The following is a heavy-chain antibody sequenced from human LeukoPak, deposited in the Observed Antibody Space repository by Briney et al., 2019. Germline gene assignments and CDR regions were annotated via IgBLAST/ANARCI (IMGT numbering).Heavy chain of an antibody. Sequence: GSLRLSCAASGFTFSSYAMNWIRQPPGKGLEWIGSISYSGSTYYNSSLKSRVTISVDTSKNQFSLKLSSVTAADTAVYYCARHIASIFGVLKPWGQGTLVTVSS. CDR3: ARHIASIFGVLKP. CDR1: GFTFSSYA. V-gene: IGHV4-39*01. D-gene: IGHD3-3*01. CDR2: ISYSGST. J-gene: IGHJ5*02.